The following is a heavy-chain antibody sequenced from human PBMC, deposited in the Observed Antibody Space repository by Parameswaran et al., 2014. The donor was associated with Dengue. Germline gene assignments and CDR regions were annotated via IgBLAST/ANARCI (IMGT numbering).Heavy chain of an antibody. CDR2: IIPIFGTA. J-gene: IGHJ6*02. V-gene: IGHV1-69*01. Sequence: WVRQAPGQGLEWMGGIIPIFGTANYAQKFQGRVTITADESTSTAYMELSSLRSEDTAVYYCARDQVRRTSGTIFGVVIIPRIWYWYYGMDVWGQGTTVTVSS. CDR3: ARDQVRRTSGTIFGVVIIPRIWYWYYGMDV. D-gene: IGHD3-3*01.